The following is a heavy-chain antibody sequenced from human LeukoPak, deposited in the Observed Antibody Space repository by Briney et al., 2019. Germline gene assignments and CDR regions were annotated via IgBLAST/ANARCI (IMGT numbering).Heavy chain of an antibody. CDR2: INPQTGAT. J-gene: IGHJ4*02. D-gene: IGHD4-11*01. Sequence: GASVKVSCKASGYIFTDNYMHWVRQTPGQGLEWIAWINPQTGATAYAQRFQGRITVTSDTSINTAYMDLSSLTSDDTAVFYCARDLTANIDSSYWGQGTLVTVSS. V-gene: IGHV1-2*02. CDR3: ARDLTANIDSSY. CDR1: GYIFTDNY.